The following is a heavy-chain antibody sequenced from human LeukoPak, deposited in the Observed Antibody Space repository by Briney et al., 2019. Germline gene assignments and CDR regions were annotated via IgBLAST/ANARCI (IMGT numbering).Heavy chain of an antibody. CDR3: ARVYNRFCSGGSCYSFAFDI. V-gene: IGHV1-18*01. CDR1: GYTFTSYG. J-gene: IGHJ3*02. D-gene: IGHD2-15*01. Sequence: LEASVKVSCKASGYTFTSYGISWVRLAPGHGLEWMGWISAYNGNRKYEKKLQGRVTMTTDTATSTAYMELSSLRADDTAVYYCARVYNRFCSGGSCYSFAFDIWGQGTMVTVSS. CDR2: ISAYNGNR.